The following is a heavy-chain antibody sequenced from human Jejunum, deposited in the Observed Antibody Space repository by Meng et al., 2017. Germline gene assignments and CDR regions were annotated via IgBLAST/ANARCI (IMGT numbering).Heavy chain of an antibody. Sequence: SLKISCAASGFTFDDYAMHWVRQAPGKGLEWVSGISWNSGSIGYADSVKGRFTISRDNAKNSLYLQMNSLRAEDTALYYCAKDALYCSSTSCSNWFDPWGQGNRVTVAS. CDR2: ISWNSGSI. D-gene: IGHD2-2*01. V-gene: IGHV3-9*01. CDR1: GFTFDDYA. CDR3: AKDALYCSSTSCSNWFDP. J-gene: IGHJ5*01.